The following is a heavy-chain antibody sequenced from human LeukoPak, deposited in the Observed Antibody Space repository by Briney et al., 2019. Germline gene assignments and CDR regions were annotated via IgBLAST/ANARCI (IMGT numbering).Heavy chain of an antibody. V-gene: IGHV7-4-1*02. J-gene: IGHJ4*02. CDR3: ARAFQSLGGLSLPDY. CDR1: GYTFTNYA. CDR2: IHPSSGKP. Sequence: ASVSVSCKASGYTFTNYAMNWVRQAPGQGLEFMGWIHPSSGKPTYAQGFTGRFVFPLDTSVSTTYLQTTSLKTEDTAVYFCARAFQSLGGLSLPDYWGQGTLVTVSS. D-gene: IGHD3-16*02.